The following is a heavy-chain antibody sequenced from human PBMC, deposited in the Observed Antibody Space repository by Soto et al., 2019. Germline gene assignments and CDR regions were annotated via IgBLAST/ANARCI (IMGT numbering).Heavy chain of an antibody. CDR3: ARAGHYYDTTGYYPLDY. CDR2: IIPTFGTG. J-gene: IGHJ4*02. D-gene: IGHD3-22*01. V-gene: IGHV1-69*13. Sequence: ASVKVSCKASGGFLNSYAFNWVRQAPGQGLEWMGVIIPTFGTGKYAQKFQGRVTITADEHTNTAYMEVSRLRSEDTAVYYCARAGHYYDTTGYYPLDYWGQGTLVTVSS. CDR1: GGFLNSYA.